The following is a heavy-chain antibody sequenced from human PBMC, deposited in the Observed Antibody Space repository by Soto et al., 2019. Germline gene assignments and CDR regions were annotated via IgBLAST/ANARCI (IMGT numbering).Heavy chain of an antibody. Sequence: GSLRLSCAASGFTFSSYAMSWVRQAPGKGLEWVSAISGSGGSTYYADSVKGRFTISRDNSKNTLYLQMNSLRAEDTAVYYCAKTLSTTVTTDDAFDIWGQGTMVTVS. J-gene: IGHJ3*02. CDR1: GFTFSSYA. V-gene: IGHV3-23*01. D-gene: IGHD4-17*01. CDR3: AKTLSTTVTTDDAFDI. CDR2: ISGSGGST.